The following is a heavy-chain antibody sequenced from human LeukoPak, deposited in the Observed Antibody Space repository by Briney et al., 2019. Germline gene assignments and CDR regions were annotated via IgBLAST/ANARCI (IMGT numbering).Heavy chain of an antibody. CDR2: INPNSGGT. CDR1: GYTFTGYY. J-gene: IGHJ6*02. D-gene: IGHD2-2*01. V-gene: IGHV1-2*02. CDR3: ATPPDCSSTSCYEDYYYGMDV. Sequence: ASVKVSCKASGYTFTGYYMHWVRQAPGQGLEWMGWINPNSGGTNYAQKFQGRVTMTRDTSISTAYMELSRLRSGDTAVYYCATPPDCSSTSCYEDYYYGMDVWGQGTTVTVSS.